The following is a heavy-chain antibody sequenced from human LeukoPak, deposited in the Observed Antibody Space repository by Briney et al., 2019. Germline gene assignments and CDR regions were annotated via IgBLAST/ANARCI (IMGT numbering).Heavy chain of an antibody. CDR3: AKERSGIPAAANY. CDR2: ISGSDGST. Sequence: GSLRLSCAASGFTFSSYAMSWVRQAPGKGLDWVSGISGSDGSTYYADSVKGRFTISRDNSKNTLYLQMNSLRAEDTAVYYCAKERSGIPAAANYWGQGTLVTVSS. J-gene: IGHJ4*02. V-gene: IGHV3-23*01. D-gene: IGHD6-13*01. CDR1: GFTFSSYA.